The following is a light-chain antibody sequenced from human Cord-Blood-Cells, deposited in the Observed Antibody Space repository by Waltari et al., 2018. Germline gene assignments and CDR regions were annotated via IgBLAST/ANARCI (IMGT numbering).Light chain of an antibody. V-gene: IGLV2-14*01. J-gene: IGLJ3*02. Sequence: SALTQPASVSRPPGLSMTISCTGTSSHVAASNYVSWYQQHPGKAPKLMIYDVSNRPSGFSNRFSGSKSGNTASLTISGLQAEDEADYYCSSYTSSSTWVFGGGTKLTVL. CDR2: DVS. CDR1: SSHVAASNY. CDR3: SSYTSSSTWV.